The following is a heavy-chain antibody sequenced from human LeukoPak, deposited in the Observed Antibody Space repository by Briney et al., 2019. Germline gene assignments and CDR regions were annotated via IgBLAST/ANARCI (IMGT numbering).Heavy chain of an antibody. Sequence: PGGSLRLSCAASGFTFSSYGMHWVRQAPGKGLEWVAVISYDGSNKYYADSVKGRFTISRDNSKNTLYLQMNSLRAEDTAVYYCAKDLNDFWSGYYTASSYYYYGMDVWGQGTTVTVSS. CDR2: ISYDGSNK. V-gene: IGHV3-30*18. D-gene: IGHD3-3*01. CDR1: GFTFSSYG. CDR3: AKDLNDFWSGYYTASSYYYYGMDV. J-gene: IGHJ6*02.